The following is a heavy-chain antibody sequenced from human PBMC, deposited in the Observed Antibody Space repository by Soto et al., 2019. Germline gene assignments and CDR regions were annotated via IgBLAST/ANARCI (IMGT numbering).Heavy chain of an antibody. CDR1: GGSISSYY. D-gene: IGHD6-6*01. Sequence: SETLSLTCTVSGGSISSYYWSWIRQPPGKGLEWIGYIYYSGSTNYNPSLKSRVTISVDTSKNQFSLKLSSVTAADTAVYYCARHGGAARNVDYWGQGTLVTVSS. V-gene: IGHV4-59*08. J-gene: IGHJ4*02. CDR3: ARHGGAARNVDY. CDR2: IYYSGST.